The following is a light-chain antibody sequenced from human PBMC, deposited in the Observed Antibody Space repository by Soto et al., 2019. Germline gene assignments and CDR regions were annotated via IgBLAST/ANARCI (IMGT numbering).Light chain of an antibody. CDR3: QQYHNWPPIT. J-gene: IGKJ5*01. V-gene: IGKV3-15*01. CDR2: GAS. Sequence: EIVMTQSPATLSVSPGERLTLSCRASQSISSNLAWYQQKPGQAPRLLMYGASTRATGIPARFSGSGSGTEFTLTVRSLQSEDFGVYYCQQYHNWPPITFGQGTQREIK. CDR1: QSISSN.